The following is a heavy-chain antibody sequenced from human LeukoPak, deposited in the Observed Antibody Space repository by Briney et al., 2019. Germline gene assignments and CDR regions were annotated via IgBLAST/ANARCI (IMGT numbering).Heavy chain of an antibody. V-gene: IGHV3-15*07. CDR2: IKTKSEGGTI. CDR1: GSTFTNAW. Sequence: GGSLRLSCAASGSTFTNAWMHWVRQAPGKGLEWVGRIKTKSEGGTIDYAAPVRGRFTISRDDSENTLYLQMNSLKTEDTALYYCSTDQGGDILTGCWGQGTLVTVSS. CDR3: STDQGGDILTGC. D-gene: IGHD3-9*01. J-gene: IGHJ4*02.